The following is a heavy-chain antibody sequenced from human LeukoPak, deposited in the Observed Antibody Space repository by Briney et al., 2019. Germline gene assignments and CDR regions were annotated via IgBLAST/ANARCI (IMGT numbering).Heavy chain of an antibody. Sequence: GSSVKVSCKASGGTFSSYAISWVRQAPGQGLEWMGGIIPIFGTANYAQKFQGRVTITTDESTSTAYMELSSLRSEDTAVYSCARGAVPAALNWFDPWGQGTLVTVSS. CDR1: GGTFSSYA. CDR3: ARGAVPAALNWFDP. D-gene: IGHD2-2*01. J-gene: IGHJ5*02. CDR2: IIPIFGTA. V-gene: IGHV1-69*05.